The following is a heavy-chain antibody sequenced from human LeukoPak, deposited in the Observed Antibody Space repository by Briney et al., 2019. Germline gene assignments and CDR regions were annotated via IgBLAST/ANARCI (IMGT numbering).Heavy chain of an antibody. D-gene: IGHD6-19*01. CDR2: IWYDGSNK. CDR1: GFTFSSYG. Sequence: PGRSLRLSCAASGFTFSSYGMHWVRQAPGKGLEWVAVIWYDGSNKYYADSVKGRFTISRDNSKNTLYLQMNSLRAEDTAVYYCARDPASLAVAGTGSVDYWGQGTLVTVSS. V-gene: IGHV3-33*01. CDR3: ARDPASLAVAGTGSVDY. J-gene: IGHJ4*02.